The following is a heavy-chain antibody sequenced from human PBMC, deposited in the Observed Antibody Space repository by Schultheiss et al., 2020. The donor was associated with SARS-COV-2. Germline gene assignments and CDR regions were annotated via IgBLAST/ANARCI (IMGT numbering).Heavy chain of an antibody. Sequence: GGSLRLSCSASGFIFSHNAMHWVRQAPGKGLEWVSYISSSGSTIYYADSVKGRFTISRDNAKNSLYLQMNSLRAEDTAVYYCARDLRVRGYGMDVWGQGTTVTVSS. CDR1: GFIFSHNA. CDR3: ARDLRVRGYGMDV. J-gene: IGHJ6*02. D-gene: IGHD2-21*01. V-gene: IGHV3-11*01. CDR2: ISSSGSTI.